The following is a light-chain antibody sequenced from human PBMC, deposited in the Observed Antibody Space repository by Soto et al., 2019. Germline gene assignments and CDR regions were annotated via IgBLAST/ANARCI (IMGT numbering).Light chain of an antibody. CDR1: QSVSSSY. CDR3: QQYGSPTIT. Sequence: EIVLTQSPGTLSLSPGERATLSCRASQSVSSSYLAWYQQKPGQAPRLLIYGASSRATGIPDRFSGSGSGTDFTLTISRLEPEDFEVYYCQQYGSPTITLGQGTRPEIK. V-gene: IGKV3-20*01. CDR2: GAS. J-gene: IGKJ5*01.